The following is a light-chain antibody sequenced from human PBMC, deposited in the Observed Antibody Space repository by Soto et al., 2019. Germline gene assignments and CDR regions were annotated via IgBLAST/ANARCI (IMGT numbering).Light chain of an antibody. J-gene: IGLJ3*02. CDR2: DNN. Sequence: QSVLTQPPSVSAAPGQRVTISCSGSSSNIGSNYVSWYQQLPGTAPKLLIYDNNKRPSGIPDRFSGSKSGTSATLVITGLQPGDEADYYCGTWDNSLTSGGVFGGGTKLTVL. CDR1: SSNIGSNY. V-gene: IGLV1-51*01. CDR3: GTWDNSLTSGGV.